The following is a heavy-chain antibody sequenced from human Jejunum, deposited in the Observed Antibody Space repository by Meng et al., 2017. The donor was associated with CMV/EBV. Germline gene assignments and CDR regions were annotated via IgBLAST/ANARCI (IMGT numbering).Heavy chain of an antibody. D-gene: IGHD5-12*01. J-gene: IGHJ4*02. V-gene: IGHV3-30-3*01. CDR3: AREIVATIKPRDY. CDR1: EFTFSAYS. CDR2: VSNDGNTK. Sequence: QVHLVESGGVVVQPGTSLRLSCAASEFTFSAYSMHWVRQPPGKGLEWVAVVSNDGNTKYYADSVRGRFTISRDNSKNTVYLQMNSLRADDTAVYYCAREIVATIKPRDYGLLGTMVTVS.